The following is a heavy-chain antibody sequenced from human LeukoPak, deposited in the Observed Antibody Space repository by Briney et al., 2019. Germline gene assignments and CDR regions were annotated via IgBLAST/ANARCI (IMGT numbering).Heavy chain of an antibody. CDR1: GYTFTNFY. Sequence: ASVTVSCKASGYTFTNFYMHWVRQAPGQGLEWMGWINPNSGGTNYAQKFQGRVTMTRDTSISTAYMELSRLRSDDTAVYYCAPTGRATDIENLHYFDYWGQGTLVTVSS. V-gene: IGHV1-2*02. CDR2: INPNSGGT. CDR3: APTGRATDIENLHYFDY. D-gene: IGHD5-12*01. J-gene: IGHJ4*02.